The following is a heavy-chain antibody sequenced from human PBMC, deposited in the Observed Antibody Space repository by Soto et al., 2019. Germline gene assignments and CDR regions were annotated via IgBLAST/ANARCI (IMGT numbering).Heavy chain of an antibody. J-gene: IGHJ4*02. CDR3: ARVQFWGDYYSFDY. V-gene: IGHV2-26*01. Sequence: QVTLKESGPVLVKPTETVTLTCTVSGFSLTNTRMGVSWIRQPPGRALEWLAHIFSNDEQSYNTSLRSRLTISRDTSKSQVVLSMTNMDPVDTATYFCARVQFWGDYYSFDYWGQGTLVTVSS. CDR1: GFSLTNTRMG. CDR2: IFSNDEQ. D-gene: IGHD4-17*01.